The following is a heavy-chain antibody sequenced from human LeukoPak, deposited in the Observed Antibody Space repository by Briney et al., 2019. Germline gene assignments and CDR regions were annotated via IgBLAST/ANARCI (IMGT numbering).Heavy chain of an antibody. CDR1: GYSFTSYW. Sequence: GESLQISCQGSGYSFTSYWIGWVRQLPGKGLEWMGIIYPGDSDTRYSPSFQGQVTISADKSISTAYLQWSSLKASDTAMYYCARRVGATFKWFDPWGQGTLVTVSS. D-gene: IGHD1-26*01. J-gene: IGHJ5*02. CDR3: ARRVGATFKWFDP. V-gene: IGHV5-51*01. CDR2: IYPGDSDT.